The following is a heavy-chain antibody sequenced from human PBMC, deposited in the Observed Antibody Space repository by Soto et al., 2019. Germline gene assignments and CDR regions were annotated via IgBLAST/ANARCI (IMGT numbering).Heavy chain of an antibody. Sequence: QVQLQESGPGLVKPSETLSLTCTVSGGSISSYYWSWIRQPAGKGLEWIGRIYTSGSTNYNPSLKSRVTMSVDTSKNQFSLKLSSVTAADTAVYYWAREGITMVRGVFNWFDPWGQGTLVTVSS. CDR1: GGSISSYY. V-gene: IGHV4-4*07. CDR2: IYTSGST. CDR3: AREGITMVRGVFNWFDP. D-gene: IGHD3-10*01. J-gene: IGHJ5*02.